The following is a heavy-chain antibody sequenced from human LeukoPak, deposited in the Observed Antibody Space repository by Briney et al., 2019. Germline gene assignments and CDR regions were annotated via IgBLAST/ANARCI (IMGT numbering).Heavy chain of an antibody. CDR2: IRSKTYGGTP. CDR1: GFTFSSYD. J-gene: IGHJ4*02. V-gene: IGHV3-49*04. CDR3: TRDQTPYY. Sequence: GGSLRLSCAASGFTFSSYDMSWVRQAPGKGLEWVGFIRSKTYGGTPEYAASVQGRFTISRDDSKGIAYLQMNSLKTEDTAVYYCTRDQTPYYWGQGTLVTVSS.